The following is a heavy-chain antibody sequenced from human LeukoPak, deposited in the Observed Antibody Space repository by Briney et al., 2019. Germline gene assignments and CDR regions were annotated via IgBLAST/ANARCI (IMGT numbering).Heavy chain of an antibody. J-gene: IGHJ4*02. V-gene: IGHV5-51*01. CDR2: IYPGDSDT. CDR1: GYTFGSYW. D-gene: IGHD1-26*01. Sequence: GESLKISCKGSGYTFGSYWIGWVRQMPGKGLEWMGIIYPGDSDTRYSPSFQGQVTISADKSISTAYLQWSSLKASDTAMYYCASGSSGSSPNFDYWAREPWSPSPQ. CDR3: ASGSSGSSPNFDY.